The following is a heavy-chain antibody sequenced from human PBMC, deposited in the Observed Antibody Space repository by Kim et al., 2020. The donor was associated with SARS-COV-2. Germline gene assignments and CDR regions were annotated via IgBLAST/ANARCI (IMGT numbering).Heavy chain of an antibody. CDR2: IKGDGSSA. V-gene: IGHV3-74*01. J-gene: IGHJ4*02. CDR1: GFTFSTYW. Sequence: GGSLRLSCAASGFTFSTYWLHWVRQAPGKGLEWVSRIKGDGSSANYADSVEGRFIISKDNAKNTLYLQMNSLRVEDTAVYYCVTTTIPMGEVWGQGTLVT. D-gene: IGHD3-16*01. CDR3: VTTTIPMGEV.